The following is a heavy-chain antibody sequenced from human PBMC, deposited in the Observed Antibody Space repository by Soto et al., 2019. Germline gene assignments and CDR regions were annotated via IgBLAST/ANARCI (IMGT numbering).Heavy chain of an antibody. D-gene: IGHD2-8*02. J-gene: IGHJ4*02. CDR3: ARGDYGTGGYPFPYFDY. Sequence: HEHLVQSGAEVKRPGASLKVSCKASGYSFTGYYIHWVRQAPGQGLEWMGWINPDSGATNYAQNFQGWVTVTSDTSISTAFMDLTNLTSDDTAVYYCARGDYGTGGYPFPYFDYGGQGTLVIVSS. CDR1: GYSFTGYY. CDR2: INPDSGAT. V-gene: IGHV1-2*04.